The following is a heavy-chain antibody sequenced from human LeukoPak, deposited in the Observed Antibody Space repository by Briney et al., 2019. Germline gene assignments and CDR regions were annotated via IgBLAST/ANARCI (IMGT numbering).Heavy chain of an antibody. CDR2: ISYDGSNK. V-gene: IGHV3-30-3*01. CDR1: GFTFSSYA. Sequence: PGGSLRLSCAASGFTFSSYAMHWVRQAPGKGLEWVAVISYDGSNKYYADSVKGRFTISRDNSKNTLYLQMNSLRAEDTAVYYCARDRFIYGGYYDYWGQGTLVTVSS. J-gene: IGHJ4*02. CDR3: ARDRFIYGGYYDY. D-gene: IGHD3-22*01.